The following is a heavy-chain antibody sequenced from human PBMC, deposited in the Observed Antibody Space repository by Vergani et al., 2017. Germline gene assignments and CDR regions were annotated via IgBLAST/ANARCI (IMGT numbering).Heavy chain of an antibody. Sequence: QVQLVQSGAEVKKPGASVKVSCKASGYTFTGYYLHWVRPAPGQGLEWMGWINPNSGGTNYAQKFQGRVTMTRDTSISTAYMELSRLRSDDTAVYYCASHKRYYASSGYYLFGYWGQGTLVTVSS. CDR2: INPNSGGT. D-gene: IGHD3-22*01. CDR1: GYTFTGYY. V-gene: IGHV1-2*02. CDR3: ASHKRYYASSGYYLFGY. J-gene: IGHJ4*02.